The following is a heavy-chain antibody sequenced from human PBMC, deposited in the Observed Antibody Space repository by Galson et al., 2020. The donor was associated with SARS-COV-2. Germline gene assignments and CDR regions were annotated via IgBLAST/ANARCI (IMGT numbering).Heavy chain of an antibody. V-gene: IGHV3-33*01. D-gene: IGHD3-22*01. Sequence: GESLKISCAASGFSFRTSGMHWVRQAPGKGLEGVAVTWYGGSFIYYADSVKGRFTMSRDDSTNTVYLEMNRLRADDTAIYYCARGSGLSSPPARYYDTSVYFAEYFQDWGLGTLVTVSS. J-gene: IGHJ1*01. CDR2: TWYGGSFI. CDR3: ARGSGLSSPPARYYDTSVYFAEYFQD. CDR1: GFSFRTSG.